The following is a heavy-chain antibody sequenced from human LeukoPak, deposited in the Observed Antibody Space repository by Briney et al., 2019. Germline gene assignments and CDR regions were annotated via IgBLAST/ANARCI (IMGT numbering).Heavy chain of an antibody. CDR2: MNPNSGNT. CDR1: GYTFTSYD. CDR3: ARSYTDTSAFDI. V-gene: IGHV1-8*01. D-gene: IGHD5-18*01. J-gene: IGHJ3*02. Sequence: ASVKVSCKASGYTFTSYDISWVRQATGQGLEWMGWMNPNSGNTGYVQKFQGRVTMTRNTSISTAYMELSSLRSEDTAVYYCARSYTDTSAFDIWGQGTMVTVSS.